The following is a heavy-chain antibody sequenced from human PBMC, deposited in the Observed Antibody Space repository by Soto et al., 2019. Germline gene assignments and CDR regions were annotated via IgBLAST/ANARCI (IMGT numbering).Heavy chain of an antibody. CDR2: ISGYNGKT. J-gene: IGHJ5*02. CDR1: GYTFTSYG. D-gene: IGHD6-19*01. V-gene: IGHV1-18*01. CDR3: ARAPKADPYIWFDT. Sequence: QVQLVQSGLEVKKPGASVKVSCKASGYTFTSYGITWMRQAPGQGLEWMGWISGYNGKTNYAQNVQDRVTMTTDTSTSTAHMELRGLRSDDTAVYYCARAPKADPYIWFDTWGQGTLVTVSS.